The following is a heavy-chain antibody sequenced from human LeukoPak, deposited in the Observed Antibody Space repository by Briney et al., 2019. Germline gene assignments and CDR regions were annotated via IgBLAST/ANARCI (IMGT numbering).Heavy chain of an antibody. V-gene: IGHV4-59*01. CDR2: VYYSGST. CDR3: ARGPSAHPYFDY. D-gene: IGHD3-3*01. CDR1: GGSIGSYF. Sequence: SETLSLTCTVSGGSIGSYFWSWVRQPPGKGLEWIGYVYYSGSTNYNPSLKSRVAISVDTSKIQFSLKLSSVIAADTAVYYCARGPSAHPYFDYWGQGTLVTVSS. J-gene: IGHJ4*02.